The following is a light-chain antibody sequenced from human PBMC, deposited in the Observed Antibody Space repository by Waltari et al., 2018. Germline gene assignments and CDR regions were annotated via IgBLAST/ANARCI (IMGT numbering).Light chain of an antibody. CDR2: RDD. CDR3: ASSDDSLDGFVT. CDR1: SSNIGTTY. Sequence: QSVLTQPPSVSGTPGQSVTLSCSGSSSNIGTTYVYWYQQIPGKAPEVLIYRDDHLPSDFPERFSGSKSGTSAFLAISGLRSEDEATYYCASSDDSLDGFVTFGGGTYLTVL. V-gene: IGLV1-47*01. J-gene: IGLJ2*01.